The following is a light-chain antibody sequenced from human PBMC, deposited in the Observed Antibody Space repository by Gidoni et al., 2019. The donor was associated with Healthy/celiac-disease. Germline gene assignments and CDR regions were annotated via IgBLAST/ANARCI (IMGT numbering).Light chain of an antibody. CDR2: GAS. Sequence: EIVMKQSPATLSVSPGERATLSCRASQSVSSNLAWYQQKPGPAPRLLIYGASTRATGIPARFSGSGSGTEFTLTISSLQSEDFAVYYCQQYNNWPRTFGQGTKVEIK. J-gene: IGKJ1*01. CDR3: QQYNNWPRT. V-gene: IGKV3-15*01. CDR1: QSVSSN.